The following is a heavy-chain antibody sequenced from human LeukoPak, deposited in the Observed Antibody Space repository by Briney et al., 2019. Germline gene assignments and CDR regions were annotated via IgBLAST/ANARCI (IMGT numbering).Heavy chain of an antibody. CDR2: INPNSGGT. Sequence: ASVKVFCKASGYTFTGYYMHWVRQAPGQGLGWMGWINPNSGGTYYAQKFQGRVTMTRDTSISTAYMELSRLRSDDTAVYDCARDYYDSSGYPLAGGFDYWGQGTLVTVSS. J-gene: IGHJ4*02. CDR1: GYTFTGYY. V-gene: IGHV1-2*02. CDR3: ARDYYDSSGYPLAGGFDY. D-gene: IGHD3-22*01.